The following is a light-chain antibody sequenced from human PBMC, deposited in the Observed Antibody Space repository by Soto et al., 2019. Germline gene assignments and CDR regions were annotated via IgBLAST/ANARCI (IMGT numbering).Light chain of an antibody. J-gene: IGLJ2*01. V-gene: IGLV2-14*01. CDR2: EVS. CDR3: SSYTSSSTLV. Sequence: QSVLTQPASVFGSPGQSITISCTGTSSDVGGYSYVSWYQQHPGKAPKLMIYEVSNRPSGVSNRFSGSKSGNTASLTISGLQPEDEADYYCSSYTSSSTLVFGGGTK. CDR1: SSDVGGYSY.